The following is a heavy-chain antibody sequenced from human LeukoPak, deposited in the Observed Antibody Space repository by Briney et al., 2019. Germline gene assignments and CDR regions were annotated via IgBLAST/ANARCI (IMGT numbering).Heavy chain of an antibody. V-gene: IGHV3-30*04. CDR3: AKDAGIFGVATYGMDV. J-gene: IGHJ6*02. CDR1: GFTFSSYA. Sequence: GGSLRLSCAASGFTFSSYAMHWVRQAPGKGLEWVAVISYDGSNKYYADSVKGRFTISRDNSKNTLYLQMNSLRAEDTAVYYCAKDAGIFGVATYGMDVWGQGTTVTVSS. CDR2: ISYDGSNK. D-gene: IGHD3-3*01.